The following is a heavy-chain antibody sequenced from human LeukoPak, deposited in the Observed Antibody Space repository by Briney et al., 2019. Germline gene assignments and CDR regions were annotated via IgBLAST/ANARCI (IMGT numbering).Heavy chain of an antibody. CDR3: ARVVVVAARGRYNWFDP. Sequence: PGGSLRLSCAASGFTFDDYGMSWVRQAPGKGLEWVSGINWNGGSTGYADSVKGRFTISRDNAKNSLYLQMNSLRAEDTAVYYCARVVVVAARGRYNWFDPWGQGTLVTVSS. J-gene: IGHJ5*02. CDR1: GFTFDDYG. CDR2: INWNGGST. V-gene: IGHV3-20*04. D-gene: IGHD2-15*01.